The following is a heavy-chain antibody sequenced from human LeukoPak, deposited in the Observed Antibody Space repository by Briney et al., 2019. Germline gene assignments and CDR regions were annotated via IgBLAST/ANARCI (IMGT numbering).Heavy chain of an antibody. CDR3: ARQGSAYYFDF. Sequence: SETLSLTCAVYGGSFSGYYWGWIRQPPGKGLEWIGEINHSGSTNYNPSLKSRVTISVDTSEKQFSLQLNSVTAADTAVYYCARQGSAYYFDFWGQGLLVTVSS. CDR1: GGSFSGYY. CDR2: INHSGST. J-gene: IGHJ4*02. V-gene: IGHV4-34*01. D-gene: IGHD2-15*01.